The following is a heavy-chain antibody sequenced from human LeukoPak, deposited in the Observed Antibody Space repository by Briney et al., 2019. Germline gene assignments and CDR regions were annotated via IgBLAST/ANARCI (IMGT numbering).Heavy chain of an antibody. Sequence: ASVKVSCKASGYTFTSYDINWVRQATGQGLEWMGWMNPNSGNTGYAQKFQGRVTMTRNTSISTAYMELSSLRSEDTAVYYCTRGRRWSNNWFDPWGQGTLVTVSS. CDR2: MNPNSGNT. CDR1: GYTFTSYD. CDR3: TRGRRWSNNWFDP. D-gene: IGHD4-23*01. J-gene: IGHJ5*02. V-gene: IGHV1-8*01.